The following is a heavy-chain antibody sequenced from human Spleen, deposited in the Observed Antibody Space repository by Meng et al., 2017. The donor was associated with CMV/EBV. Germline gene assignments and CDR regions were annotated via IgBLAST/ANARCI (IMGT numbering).Heavy chain of an antibody. Sequence: GESLKISCAASGFTATRNYMNWVRQAPGKGLEWVSSIGATAGGTYYADSVKGRFTISRDNAKNTLYLQMNSLRAEDTAVYYCAKYSAVGERLYYFDYWGQGTLVTVSS. D-gene: IGHD2-21*01. CDR2: IGATAGGT. V-gene: IGHV3-23*01. J-gene: IGHJ4*02. CDR1: GFTATRNY. CDR3: AKYSAVGERLYYFDY.